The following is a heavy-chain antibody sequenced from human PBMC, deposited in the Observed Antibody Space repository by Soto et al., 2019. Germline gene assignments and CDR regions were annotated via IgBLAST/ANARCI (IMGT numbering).Heavy chain of an antibody. J-gene: IGHJ4*02. Sequence: EVQLLESGGGLVQPGGSLRLSCAASGFTFGSYAMSWVRQAPGKGLEWVSAISGSGGSTYYADSVKGRFTISRDNSKNTLYLQMNSLRAEDTAVYYCAKARAQYYDFWSGYPVDYWGQGTLVTVSS. D-gene: IGHD3-3*01. CDR2: ISGSGGST. V-gene: IGHV3-23*01. CDR3: AKARAQYYDFWSGYPVDY. CDR1: GFTFGSYA.